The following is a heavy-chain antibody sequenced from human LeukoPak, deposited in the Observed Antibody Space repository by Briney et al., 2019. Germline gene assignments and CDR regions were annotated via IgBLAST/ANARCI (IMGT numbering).Heavy chain of an antibody. J-gene: IGHJ4*02. CDR2: IYYSGSS. CDR1: GGSIRSGGYY. D-gene: IGHD3-10*01. CDR3: ARGAAYYVSGSYYKEPLDY. V-gene: IGHV4-31*03. Sequence: SETLSLTCTVSGGSIRSGGYYWSWIRQHPAKGLEWIGYIYYSGSSHHNPSLKSRVTISEDRPKNQFSLKLSSVTAADTAVYYCARGAAYYVSGSYYKEPLDYWGQGILVAVSS.